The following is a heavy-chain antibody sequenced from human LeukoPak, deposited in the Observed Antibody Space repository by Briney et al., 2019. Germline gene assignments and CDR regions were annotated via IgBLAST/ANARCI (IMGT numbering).Heavy chain of an antibody. D-gene: IGHD3-10*01. J-gene: IGHJ4*02. Sequence: GGSLRLSCAAAGFTFSSSSMNWVRQTPGKGLEWVSSVSGESKYIYYADSVTGRFTISRDNAKNSLYLQMNSLRAEDTAVYYCARGAVFQGNYDYWGQGTQVTVSS. CDR2: VSGESKYI. CDR3: ARGAVFQGNYDY. CDR1: GFTFSSSS. V-gene: IGHV3-21*01.